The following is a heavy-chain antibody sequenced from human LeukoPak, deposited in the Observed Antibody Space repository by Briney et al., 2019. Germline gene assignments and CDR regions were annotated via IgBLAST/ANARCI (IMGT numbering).Heavy chain of an antibody. Sequence: GGSLRLSCVASGFTFDDYAMHWVRQAPGKGLEWVSGISWNSGSIGYADSVKGRFTISRDNAKNSLYLQMNSLRAEDTALYYCAKDTARNYYDSSGLDYWGQGTLVTVSS. J-gene: IGHJ4*02. V-gene: IGHV3-9*01. CDR1: GFTFDDYA. CDR2: ISWNSGSI. D-gene: IGHD3-22*01. CDR3: AKDTARNYYDSSGLDY.